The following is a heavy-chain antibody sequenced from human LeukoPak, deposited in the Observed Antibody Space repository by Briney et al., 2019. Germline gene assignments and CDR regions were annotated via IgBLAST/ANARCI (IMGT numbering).Heavy chain of an antibody. CDR1: GGSISSGGYS. CDR3: ARLSGYDADY. Sequence: SETLSLTCAVSGGSISSGGYSWSWIRQPPGKGLEWIGYIYHSGSTYYTPSLKSRVTISVDRSKNQFSLKLSSVTAADTAVYYCARLSGYDADYWGQGTLVTVSS. V-gene: IGHV4-30-2*01. D-gene: IGHD5-12*01. J-gene: IGHJ4*02. CDR2: IYHSGST.